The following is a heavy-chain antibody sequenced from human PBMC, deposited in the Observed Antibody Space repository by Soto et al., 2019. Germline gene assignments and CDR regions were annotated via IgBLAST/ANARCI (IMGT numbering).Heavy chain of an antibody. J-gene: IGHJ1*01. D-gene: IGHD3-3*01. CDR1: GGSISSSSYY. Sequence: PSETLSLTCTVSGGSISSSSYYWGWIRQPPGKGLEWIGSIYYSGSTYYNPSLKSRVTISVDTSKNQFSLKLSSVTAADTAVYYCASPPLYYDFWSGYYLEYFQHWGQGTLVTVSS. CDR2: IYYSGST. V-gene: IGHV4-39*01. CDR3: ASPPLYYDFWSGYYLEYFQH.